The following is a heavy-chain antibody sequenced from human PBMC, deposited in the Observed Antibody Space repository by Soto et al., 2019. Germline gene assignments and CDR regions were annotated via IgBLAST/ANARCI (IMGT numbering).Heavy chain of an antibody. V-gene: IGHV4-61*01. D-gene: IGHD5-18*01. CDR1: GGSVSSGSYY. J-gene: IGHJ5*02. CDR3: ARHGGGYSYGSWFDP. CDR2: IYYSGST. Sequence: AETLALTCPVSGGSVSSGSYYWSWIRQPPGKGLEWIGYIYYSGSTNYSPSIRGHVTISADKSISTAYLQWSSLKASDTAMYYCARHGGGYSYGSWFDPWGQGTLVTVSS.